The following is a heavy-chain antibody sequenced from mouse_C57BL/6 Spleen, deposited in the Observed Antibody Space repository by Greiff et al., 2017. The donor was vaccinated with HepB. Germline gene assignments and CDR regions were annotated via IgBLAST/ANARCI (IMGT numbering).Heavy chain of an antibody. Sequence: QVQLQQPGAELVKPGASVKLSCKASGYTFTSYWMQWVKQRPGQGLEWIGEIDPSDSYTNYNQKFKGKATLTVDTSSSTAYMQLSSLTSEDSAVYYGARSENYGNSAWLADWGQGTLVTVSA. V-gene: IGHV1-50*01. J-gene: IGHJ3*01. CDR1: GYTFTSYW. CDR3: ARSENYGNSAWLAD. CDR2: IDPSDSYT. D-gene: IGHD2-1*01.